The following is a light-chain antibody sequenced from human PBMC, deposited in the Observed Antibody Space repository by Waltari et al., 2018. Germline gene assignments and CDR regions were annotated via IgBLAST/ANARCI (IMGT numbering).Light chain of an antibody. CDR1: SSDVGGYNY. CDR3: YSYAGSSWV. J-gene: IGLJ3*02. V-gene: IGLV2-11*01. Sequence: QSALTQPRSVSGSPGQSVTISCTGTSSDVGGYNYVSWYQHHPGKAPKLMIYDVSKRPSGVPDRFSGSKSGKTASLTISGLQAEDEADYYCYSYAGSSWVFGGGTKLTVL. CDR2: DVS.